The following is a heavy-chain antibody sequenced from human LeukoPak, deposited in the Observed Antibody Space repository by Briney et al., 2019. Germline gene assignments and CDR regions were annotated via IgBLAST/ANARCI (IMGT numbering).Heavy chain of an antibody. CDR1: GGSISSGGYY. V-gene: IGHV4-31*03. CDR3: ARVTVNYGMDV. CDR2: IYYSGST. J-gene: IGHJ6*02. Sequence: PSETLSLTCTVSGGSISSGGYYWSWIRQHPGKGLEWIGYIYYSGSTYYNPSLKSRVTISVDTSKNQFSLKLSSVTAADTAVYYCARVTVNYGMDVWGQGTTVTVSS. D-gene: IGHD4-11*01.